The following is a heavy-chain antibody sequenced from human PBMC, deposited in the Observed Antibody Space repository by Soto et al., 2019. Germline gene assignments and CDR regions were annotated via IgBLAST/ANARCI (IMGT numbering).Heavy chain of an antibody. CDR3: GRQYSFGGGNNGMDV. D-gene: IGHD1-26*01. J-gene: IGHJ6*02. V-gene: IGHV1-18*01. CDR1: GYTFSHYG. CDR2: IGGYNGNT. Sequence: QAQLVQSGAEVKKPGASVKVSCKASGYTFSHYGVSWVRQAPGQRLEWMGWIGGYNGNTNYPQKFKDRVTMTTDKSTSTAYMELRSLSSDDTAVYYCGRQYSFGGGNNGMDVWGQGTTVTVSS.